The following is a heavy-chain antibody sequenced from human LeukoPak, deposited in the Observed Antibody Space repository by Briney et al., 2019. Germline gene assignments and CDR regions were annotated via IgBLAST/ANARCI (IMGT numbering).Heavy chain of an antibody. CDR1: GFTLNSYW. CDR2: INPDGSST. J-gene: IGHJ4*02. CDR3: ARGVGGDYRYTVDY. D-gene: IGHD3-16*02. Sequence: GGSLRLSCAASGFTLNSYWMHWVRQAPGKVLVWVSRINPDGSSTTYADSVKGRFTISKDNAKNTLYLQMHSLRAEDTAVYYCARGVGGDYRYTVDYWGQGTLVTASS. V-gene: IGHV3-74*01.